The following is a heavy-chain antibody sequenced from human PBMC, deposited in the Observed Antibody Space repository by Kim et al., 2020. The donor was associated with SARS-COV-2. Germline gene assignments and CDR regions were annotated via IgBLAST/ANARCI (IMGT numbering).Heavy chain of an antibody. Sequence: GGSLRLSCAASGFTFNSYWMSWVRQAPGKGLEWVANIKQDGGEKYYVDSVKGRFSISRDNAKNSLYLQMNSLRAEDTAVYYCARRLLGDTILFDYWGQGTLVTVSS. J-gene: IGHJ4*02. CDR1: GFTFNSYW. CDR3: ARRLLGDTILFDY. V-gene: IGHV3-7*01. CDR2: IKQDGGEK. D-gene: IGHD2-21*01.